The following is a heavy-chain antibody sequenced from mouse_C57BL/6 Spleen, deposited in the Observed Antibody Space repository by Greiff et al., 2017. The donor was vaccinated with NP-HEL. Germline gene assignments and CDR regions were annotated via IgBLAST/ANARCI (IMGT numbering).Heavy chain of an antibody. V-gene: IGHV1-55*01. J-gene: IGHJ2*01. Sequence: QVQLQQPGAELVKPGASVKMSCKASGYTFTSYWITWVKQRPGQGLEWIGDIYPGSGSTNYNEKFKSKATLTVDTSSSTAYMQLSSLTSEDSAVYYCAREGGYYYGSSYGVFFDYWGQGTTLTVSS. CDR3: AREGGYYYGSSYGVFFDY. CDR2: IYPGSGST. D-gene: IGHD1-1*01. CDR1: GYTFTSYW.